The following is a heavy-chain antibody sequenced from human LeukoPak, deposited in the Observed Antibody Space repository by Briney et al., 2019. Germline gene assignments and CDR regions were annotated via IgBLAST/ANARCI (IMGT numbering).Heavy chain of an antibody. J-gene: IGHJ4*02. CDR2: ISAYNGNT. Sequence: ASVKVSFTSSGYTFTSYGFSWVRNAPGQGLEWMGWISAYNGNTNYAQKLQGRVTMTTDTSTSTAYMELRSLRSDDTAVYYCAREAQYYYDISGPDYWGQGTLVTVSS. D-gene: IGHD3-22*01. CDR1: GYTFTSYG. V-gene: IGHV1-18*01. CDR3: AREAQYYYDISGPDY.